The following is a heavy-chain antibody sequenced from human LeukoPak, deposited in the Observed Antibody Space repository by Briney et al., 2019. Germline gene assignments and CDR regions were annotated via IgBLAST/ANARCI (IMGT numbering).Heavy chain of an antibody. V-gene: IGHV3-7*01. CDR1: GFTISCYS. D-gene: IGHD3-3*01. CDR2: IQKDATDK. J-gene: IGHJ3*02. CDR3: TRDRDYSGSGAFYDALDI. Sequence: PGGSLRLSCAVSGFTISCYSMAWVRQAPGNVLYLVATIQKDATDKNYVDSVKGRFTISRDDAQNSLYLQMGSLRDEDTAVYYCTRDRDYSGSGAFYDALDIWGQGTMVTVSS.